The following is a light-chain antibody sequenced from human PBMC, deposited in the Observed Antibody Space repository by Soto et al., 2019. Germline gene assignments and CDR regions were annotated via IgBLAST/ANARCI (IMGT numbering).Light chain of an antibody. CDR3: CSYAGSSTYV. CDR1: SSDVGSYNL. V-gene: IGLV2-23*02. J-gene: IGLJ1*01. CDR2: EVS. Sequence: QSVLTQPAPVSGSPGQSITISRTGTSSDVGSYNLVSWYQQHPGKAPKLMIYEVSKRPSGVSNRFSGSKSGNTASLTLSGLQAEDEADYYCCSYAGSSTYVFGTGTKATVL.